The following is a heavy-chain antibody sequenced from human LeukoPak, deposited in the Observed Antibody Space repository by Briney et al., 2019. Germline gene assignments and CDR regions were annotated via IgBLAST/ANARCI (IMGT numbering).Heavy chain of an antibody. CDR3: ARQGGFGEFAYYYYYMDV. J-gene: IGHJ6*03. Sequence: PSETLSLTCTVSGGSISSYYWSWIRQPPGKGLEWIGYIYYSGSTNYNPSFKSRVTISVDTSKNQFSLKLSSVTAADTAVYYCARQGGFGEFAYYYYYMDVWGKGTTVTVSS. CDR2: IYYSGST. CDR1: GGSISSYY. V-gene: IGHV4-59*08. D-gene: IGHD3-10*01.